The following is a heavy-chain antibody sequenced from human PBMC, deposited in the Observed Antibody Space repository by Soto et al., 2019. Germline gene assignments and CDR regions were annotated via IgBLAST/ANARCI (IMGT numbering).Heavy chain of an antibody. Sequence: ASVKVSCKASGYTFNSYDINWVRQGTEQGLEWVGWMNPNSGSSGYAQRFQGRVTMTRNITTRTAYMELSNLRSEDTAMYYCVRHYYDSSGYFKLFDPWGQRTPVTVSS. CDR2: MNPNSGSS. V-gene: IGHV1-8*01. J-gene: IGHJ5*02. CDR1: GYTFNSYD. CDR3: VRHYYDSSGYFKLFDP. D-gene: IGHD3-22*01.